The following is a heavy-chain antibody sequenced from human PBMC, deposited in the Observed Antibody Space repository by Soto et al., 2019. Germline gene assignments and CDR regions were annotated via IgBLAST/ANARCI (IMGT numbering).Heavy chain of an antibody. Sequence: EVQVVESGGGLVKPGGSLRLSCAASGFPFTNGWMNWVRQAPGKGLEWVGRIKSKTDGGTADYAAPVKGRFTISRDDSKNTVYLQMNSLKTEDTAVYYGTTVGGQIASALDYWGQGNLVTVSS. D-gene: IGHD6-13*01. CDR3: TTVGGQIASALDY. CDR2: IKSKTDGGTA. J-gene: IGHJ4*02. V-gene: IGHV3-15*07. CDR1: GFPFTNGW.